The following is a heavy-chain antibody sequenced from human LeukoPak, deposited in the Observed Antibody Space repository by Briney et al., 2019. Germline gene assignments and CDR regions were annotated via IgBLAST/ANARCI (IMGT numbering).Heavy chain of an antibody. D-gene: IGHD3-3*01. Sequence: LETLSLTCTVSGGSISSYYWSWIRQPAGKGLEWIGRIYTSGSTNYNPSLKSRVTMSVDTSKNQFSLKLSSVTAADTAVYNCARETPYDFWSGPFDYWGQGTLVTVSS. CDR3: ARETPYDFWSGPFDY. CDR1: GGSISSYY. J-gene: IGHJ4*02. V-gene: IGHV4-4*07. CDR2: IYTSGST.